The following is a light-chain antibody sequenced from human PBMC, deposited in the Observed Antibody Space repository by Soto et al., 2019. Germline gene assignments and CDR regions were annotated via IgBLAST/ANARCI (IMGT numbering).Light chain of an antibody. Sequence: QSVLTQPPSVSGAPGQRVTISCIGSSSNIGAGHDVHWYQHLPGTAPKLLIYGNGNRPSGVPDRFSGSKSGTSASLAITGLQAEDEADYYCQSYDNSLSGSEIFGTGTKLTVL. J-gene: IGLJ1*01. CDR1: SSNIGAGHD. CDR3: QSYDNSLSGSEI. CDR2: GNG. V-gene: IGLV1-40*01.